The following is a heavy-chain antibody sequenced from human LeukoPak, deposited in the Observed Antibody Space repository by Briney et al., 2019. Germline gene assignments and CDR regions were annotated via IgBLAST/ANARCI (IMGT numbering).Heavy chain of an antibody. V-gene: IGHV1-18*01. CDR2: ISAYNGNT. D-gene: IGHD3-9*01. Sequence: ASVKLSCKASGYTVTSYGISWVRQAPGQGLEWMGWISAYNGNTNYAQKLQGRVTMNTDTSTSTAYMELRSLRSDDTAVYYCARVEGYDILTGYHPFDYWGQGTLVTASS. CDR3: ARVEGYDILTGYHPFDY. J-gene: IGHJ4*02. CDR1: GYTVTSYG.